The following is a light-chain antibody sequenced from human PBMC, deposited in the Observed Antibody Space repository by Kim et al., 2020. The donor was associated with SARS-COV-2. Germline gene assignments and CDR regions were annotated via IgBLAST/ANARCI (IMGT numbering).Light chain of an antibody. Sequence: LSPGERATLACRASQSATSNSLAWYQQKPGQAPRLLIYGASSRATGIPDRFSGSGSGTDFTLTISRLEPEDFAVYYCQQSAASRTFGQGTKVDIK. CDR1: QSATSNS. V-gene: IGKV3-20*01. J-gene: IGKJ1*01. CDR2: GAS. CDR3: QQSAASRT.